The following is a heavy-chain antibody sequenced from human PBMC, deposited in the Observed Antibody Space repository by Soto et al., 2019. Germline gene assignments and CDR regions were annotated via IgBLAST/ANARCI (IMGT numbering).Heavy chain of an antibody. CDR3: ARQQGSVVVTAYYFDY. V-gene: IGHV4-39*01. D-gene: IGHD2-21*02. CDR1: GGSISSSSYY. J-gene: IGHJ4*02. CDR2: IYYSGST. Sequence: SETLSLTCTVSGGSISSSSYYWGWIRQPPGKGLEWIGSIYYSGSTYYNLSLKSRVTISVDTSKNQFSLKLSSVTAADTAVYYCARQQGSVVVTAYYFDYWGQGTLVTVSS.